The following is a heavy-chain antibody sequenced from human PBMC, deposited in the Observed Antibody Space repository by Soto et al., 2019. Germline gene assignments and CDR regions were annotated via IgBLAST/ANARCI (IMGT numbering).Heavy chain of an antibody. Sequence: EVQLVESGGGLVKPGGSLRLSCAASGFTFSSYSMNWVRQAPGKGLEWVSSISSSSSYIYYADSVKGRFTISGDNAKNSLYLQMNSLRAEDTAVYYCARGLYYYDSSGYYSPWGQGTLVTVSS. V-gene: IGHV3-21*01. CDR3: ARGLYYYDSSGYYSP. CDR1: GFTFSSYS. J-gene: IGHJ5*02. CDR2: ISSSSSYI. D-gene: IGHD3-22*01.